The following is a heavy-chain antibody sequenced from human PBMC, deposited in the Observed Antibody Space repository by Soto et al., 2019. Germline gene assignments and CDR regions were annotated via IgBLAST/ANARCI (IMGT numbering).Heavy chain of an antibody. D-gene: IGHD4-4*01. CDR2: IYHSGST. V-gene: IGHV4-30-2*01. J-gene: IGHJ4*02. CDR1: GGSISSGGYC. Sequence: PSETLSLTCAVSGGSISSGGYCWSWIRQPPGKGLEWVGYIYHSGSTYYNPSLKSRVTISVGRSKNQFSLKLSSVTAADTAVYYCARGMTTVTTLDYWGQGTLVTVSS. CDR3: ARGMTTVTTLDY.